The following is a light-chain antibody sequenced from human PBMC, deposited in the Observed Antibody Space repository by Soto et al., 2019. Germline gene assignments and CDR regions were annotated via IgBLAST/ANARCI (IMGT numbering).Light chain of an antibody. J-gene: IGKJ2*01. CDR1: QSVSSN. CDR2: GAS. Sequence: EIVMTQSPATLSVSPGERATLSCRASQSVSSNLAWYQQKPGQAPRLLIYGASTRATGIPARFSGFGSGTEFTLTISSLHSEDFAVYYCQQYNNWPSTFGQGTILEIK. CDR3: QQYNNWPST. V-gene: IGKV3-15*01.